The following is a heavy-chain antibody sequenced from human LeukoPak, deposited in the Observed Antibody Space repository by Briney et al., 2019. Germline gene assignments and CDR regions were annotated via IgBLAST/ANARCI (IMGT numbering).Heavy chain of an antibody. V-gene: IGHV1-18*01. CDR1: GYTFTSYG. J-gene: IGHJ4*02. D-gene: IGHD6-19*01. Sequence: SVKVSCKASGYTFTSYGISWVRQAPGQGLEWMGWISAYNGNTNYAQKLQGRVTMTTDTSTSTAYMELRSLRSDDTAVYYCAGDLKVAGPTGGGYWGQGTLVTVSS. CDR3: AGDLKVAGPTGGGY. CDR2: ISAYNGNT.